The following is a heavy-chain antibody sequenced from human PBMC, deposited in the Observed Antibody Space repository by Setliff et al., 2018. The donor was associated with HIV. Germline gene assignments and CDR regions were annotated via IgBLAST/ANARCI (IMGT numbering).Heavy chain of an antibody. CDR3: ARQGGYNSPLMV. J-gene: IGHJ4*02. CDR2: IFDSGTT. CDR1: GGSITSYY. V-gene: IGHV4-59*08. Sequence: LSLTCTVSGGSITSYYWNWIRQSPGKGLEWIGYIFDSGTTKYNPSVTSRVTISVDASKNQFFLQLISVTAADTAVYYCARQGGYNSPLMVWGQGKLVPSPQ. D-gene: IGHD3-10*01.